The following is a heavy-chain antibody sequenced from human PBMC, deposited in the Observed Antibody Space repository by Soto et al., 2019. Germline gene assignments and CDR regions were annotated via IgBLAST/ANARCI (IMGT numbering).Heavy chain of an antibody. Sequence: PGGSLRLSCAASGFTFSSYAMHWVRQAPGKGLEYVSTISSNGGSTYYANSVKGRFTISRDNAKNTLYLQMSSLRAEDMAVYYCARESPFDDWGQGTLVTVSS. J-gene: IGHJ4*02. CDR2: ISSNGGST. V-gene: IGHV3-64*01. CDR1: GFTFSSYA. CDR3: ARESPFDD.